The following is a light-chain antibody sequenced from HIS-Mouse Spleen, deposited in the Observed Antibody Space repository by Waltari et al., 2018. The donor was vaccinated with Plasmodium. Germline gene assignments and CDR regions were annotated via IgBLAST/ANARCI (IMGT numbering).Light chain of an antibody. CDR3: SSYAGSNNLV. V-gene: IGLV2-8*01. CDR1: SSHVGGYHY. CDR2: EVS. J-gene: IGLJ2*01. Sequence: QSALTQPPSASGSPGQSVTISCTGTSSHVGGYHYVSWYQQHPGKAPQLMIYEVSKRPSGVPDRFSGSKSGNTASLTVSGLQAEDEADYYCSSYAGSNNLVFGGGTKLTVL.